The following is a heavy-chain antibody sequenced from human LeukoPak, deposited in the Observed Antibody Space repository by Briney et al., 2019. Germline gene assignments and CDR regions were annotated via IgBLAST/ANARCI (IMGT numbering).Heavy chain of an antibody. CDR3: VRGGWRIIETGGDS. CDR2: IKQDGSEK. D-gene: IGHD2-15*01. CDR1: GFTFSSYW. Sequence: PGGSLRLSCAASGFTFSSYWMSWVRQAPGKGLEWVANIKQDGSEKYYVDSVKGRFTISRDNAKNSLYLQMKSLRVEDTAMYYCVRGGWRIIETGGDSWGQGTLVTVSS. V-gene: IGHV3-7*01. J-gene: IGHJ4*02.